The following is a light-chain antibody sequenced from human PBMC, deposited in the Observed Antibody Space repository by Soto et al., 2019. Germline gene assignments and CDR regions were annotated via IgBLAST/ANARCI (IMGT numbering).Light chain of an antibody. V-gene: IGLV1-40*01. J-gene: IGLJ2*01. CDR3: LYFDSSLSVV. CDR1: SSNIGAGYD. CDR2: GNT. Sequence: QAVVTQPPSVSGAPGQRVTISCTGSSSNIGAGYDVHWYQQLPVRAPKLLIYGNTNRPSGVPDRFSGSKSGTSASLAITGLQAEDEAEYYCLYFDSSLSVVFGGGTKLTVL.